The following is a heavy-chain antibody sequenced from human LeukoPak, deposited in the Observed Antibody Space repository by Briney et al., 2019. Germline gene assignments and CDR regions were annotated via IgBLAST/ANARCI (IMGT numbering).Heavy chain of an antibody. CDR1: GFTVSSNY. V-gene: IGHV3-53*01. CDR3: ARGSQRRYHYDSSEYWTEDY. J-gene: IGHJ4*02. CDR2: IYSGGST. Sequence: PGGSLRLSCAASGFTVSSNYMSWVRQAPGKGLEWVSVIYSGGSTYYADSVKGRFTISRDNSKNTLYLQMNSLRAEDTAVYYCARGSQRRYHYDSSEYWTEDYWGQGTLVTVSS. D-gene: IGHD3-22*01.